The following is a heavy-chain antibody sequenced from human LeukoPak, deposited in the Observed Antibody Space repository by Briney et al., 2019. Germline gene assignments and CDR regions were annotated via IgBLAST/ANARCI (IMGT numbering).Heavy chain of an antibody. V-gene: IGHV1-69*06. J-gene: IGHJ6*03. D-gene: IGHD3-10*01. CDR1: GGTFSSYA. CDR2: IIPIFGTA. Sequence: GSSVKVSCKASGGTFSSYAISWVRQAPGQGLEWMGGIIPIFGTANYAQKFQGRVTITADKSTSTAYMELSSLRSEDTAVYYCARVGARIWFGEFGYYYYMDVWGKGTTVTVSS. CDR3: ARVGARIWFGEFGYYYYMDV.